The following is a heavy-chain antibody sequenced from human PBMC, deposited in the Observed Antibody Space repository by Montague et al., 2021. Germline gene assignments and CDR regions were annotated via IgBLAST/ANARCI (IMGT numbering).Heavy chain of an antibody. CDR2: VSHGGRT. V-gene: IGHV4-38-2*02. CDR1: RYLINSHYY. CDR3: ARESDGYYYMDI. J-gene: IGHJ6*03. Sequence: SETLSLTCTVSRYLINSHYYWGWVRQPPGKGLEWIASVSHGGRTYYNPSLTSRVTISVDTSNNHFSLKLSSVTAADTAMYYCARESDGYYYMDIWGKGTTITVSS. D-gene: IGHD2-21*02.